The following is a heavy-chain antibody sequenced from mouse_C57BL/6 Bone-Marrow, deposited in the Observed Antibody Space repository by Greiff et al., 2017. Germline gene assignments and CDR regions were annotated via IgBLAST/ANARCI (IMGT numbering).Heavy chain of an antibody. D-gene: IGHD3-2*02. J-gene: IGHJ3*01. Sequence: QVQLQQPGAELVMPGASVKLSCKASGYTFTSYWMHWVKQRPGQGLEWIGEIDPSDSYTNYNQKFKGKSTLTVDKSSSTAYMQLSSLTSEDSAVYYCARGRVQLRPRAWFDYWGQGTLVTVSA. CDR3: ARGRVQLRPRAWFDY. V-gene: IGHV1-69*01. CDR2: IDPSDSYT. CDR1: GYTFTSYW.